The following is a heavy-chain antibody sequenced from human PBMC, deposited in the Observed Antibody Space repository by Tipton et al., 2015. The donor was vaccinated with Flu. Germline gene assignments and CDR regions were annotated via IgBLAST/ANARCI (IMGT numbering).Heavy chain of an antibody. Sequence: PGLVKPSETLSLSCAVPGGSLDSYYWSWIRQPPGKGLEYIGYIFYSGSTNYNPSLKSRVTISVDTTKNQFSLKLSSVTAADTAVYYCARETGWGYSYASHGPHFDIWGQGTMVTVSS. CDR2: IFYSGST. D-gene: IGHD5-18*01. J-gene: IGHJ3*02. CDR3: ARETGWGYSYASHGPHFDI. CDR1: GGSLDSYY. V-gene: IGHV4-59*01.